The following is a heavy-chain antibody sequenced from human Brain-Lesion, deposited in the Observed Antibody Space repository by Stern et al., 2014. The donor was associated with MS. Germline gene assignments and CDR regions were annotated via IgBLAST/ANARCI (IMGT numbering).Heavy chain of an antibody. D-gene: IGHD6-19*01. CDR3: AKDKKDSSGWNLYFYGMDV. J-gene: IGHJ6*02. CDR2: IWVDGTKK. V-gene: IGHV3-33*06. Sequence: QVQLMQSGGGVVQPGRSLRLSCAVSGFTFSSYGMYWVRQAPGKGLEWVAGIWVDGTKKNYIESVKGRFTISRDNSKNTLSLQMTSLRAEDTAVYYCAKDKKDSSGWNLYFYGMDVWGQGTTVIVSS. CDR1: GFTFSSYG.